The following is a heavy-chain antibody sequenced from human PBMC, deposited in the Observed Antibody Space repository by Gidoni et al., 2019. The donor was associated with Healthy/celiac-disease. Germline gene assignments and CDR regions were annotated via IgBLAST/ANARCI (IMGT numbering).Heavy chain of an antibody. V-gene: IGHV1-8*01. J-gene: IGHJ4*02. CDR3: ARGTGKWELLLGY. CDR1: GYTFTSYD. D-gene: IGHD1-26*01. Sequence: VQLVQSGAEVTKPGASVKVSCKASGYTFTSYDINWVRQATGQGLEWMGWMNPNSGNTCYAQKFQGRVTMTRNTSISTAYLELSSLISEDTAVYYCARGTGKWELLLGYWGQGTLVTVSS. CDR2: MNPNSGNT.